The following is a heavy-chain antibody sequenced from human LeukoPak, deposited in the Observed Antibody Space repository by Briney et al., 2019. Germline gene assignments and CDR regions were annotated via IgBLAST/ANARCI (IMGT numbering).Heavy chain of an antibody. V-gene: IGHV4-59*01. CDR3: ASFGAGGPPFDY. J-gene: IGHJ4*02. Sequence: SETLSLTCTVSGGSISSYYWSWIRQPPGKGLVWIGYIYYSGSTNYNPSLKSRVTISVDTSKNQFSLKLSSVTAADTAVYYCASFGAGGPPFDYWGQGTLVTVSS. CDR1: GGSISSYY. CDR2: IYYSGST. D-gene: IGHD3-10*01.